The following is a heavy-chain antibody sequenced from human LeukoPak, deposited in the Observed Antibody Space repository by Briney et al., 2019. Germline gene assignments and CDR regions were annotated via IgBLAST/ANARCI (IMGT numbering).Heavy chain of an antibody. D-gene: IGHD3-22*01. CDR2: IYSGGST. Sequence: GGSLRLSCAASGFTVSSNYMSWVRQAPGKGLVWVSVIYSGGSTYYADSVKGRFTISRDNSKNTLYLQMNSLRAEDTAVYYCASTYYYDSSGYYYPYDYWGQGTLVTVSS. J-gene: IGHJ4*02. CDR1: GFTVSSNY. V-gene: IGHV3-53*01. CDR3: ASTYYYDSSGYYYPYDY.